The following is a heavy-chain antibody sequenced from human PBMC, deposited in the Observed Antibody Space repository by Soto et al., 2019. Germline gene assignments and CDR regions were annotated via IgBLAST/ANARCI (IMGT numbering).Heavy chain of an antibody. Sequence: QVQLVESGGGVVQPGRSLRLSCAASGFTFSSYAMHWVRQAPGKGLEWVAVISYDGSNKYYADSVKGRFTISRDNSKNTLYLQMNSLRAEDTAVYYCARDLGRGGTTGYYYYGMDVWGQGTTVTASS. CDR1: GFTFSSYA. D-gene: IGHD1-1*01. J-gene: IGHJ6*02. V-gene: IGHV3-30-3*01. CDR2: ISYDGSNK. CDR3: ARDLGRGGTTGYYYYGMDV.